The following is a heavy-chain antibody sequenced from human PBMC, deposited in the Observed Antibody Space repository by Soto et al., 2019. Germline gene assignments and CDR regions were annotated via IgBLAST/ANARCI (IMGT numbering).Heavy chain of an antibody. CDR2: ISGSGGST. CDR3: AKVGVRGVPSCFSMDV. J-gene: IGHJ6*02. D-gene: IGHD3-10*01. V-gene: IGHV3-23*01. CDR1: GFTFSSYA. Sequence: EVQLLESGGGLVQPGGSLRLSCAASGFTFSSYAMSWVRQAPGKGLEWVSAISGSGGSTYYADSVTGRFTISRDNSQNKLYLQIDSLGPEDTAVYYCAKVGVRGVPSCFSMDVWGQGTTVTVSS.